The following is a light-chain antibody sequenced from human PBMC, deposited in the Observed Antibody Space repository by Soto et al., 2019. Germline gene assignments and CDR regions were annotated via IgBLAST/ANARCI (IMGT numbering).Light chain of an antibody. CDR3: QSYDSSLSGYV. CDR1: SPKIGANSD. V-gene: IGLV1-40*01. J-gene: IGLJ1*01. Sequence: QSALTQPPSVSGAPGQRVTISCTGSSPKIGANSDIHWYQQLPGTAPKLLIYGNINRPAGVPDRFSGSKSGTSASLAITGLQAEDEADYYCQSYDSSLSGYVFGTGTKVTV. CDR2: GNI.